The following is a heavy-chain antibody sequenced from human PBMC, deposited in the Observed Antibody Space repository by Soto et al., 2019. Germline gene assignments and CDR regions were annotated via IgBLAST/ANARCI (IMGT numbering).Heavy chain of an antibody. V-gene: IGHV4-61*01. J-gene: IGHJ4*02. CDR2: VFRSGSV. CDR1: GGSMTTGSYF. CDR3: ARERNRYFEF. Sequence: PSETLSLTCNVSGGSMTTGSYFWSWIRRPPGKGLEWIGYVFRSGSVNYSPSFKSRVTISIDTSKNQFSLMLKSVTAADTAVYFCARERNRYFEFWGQGALVTV.